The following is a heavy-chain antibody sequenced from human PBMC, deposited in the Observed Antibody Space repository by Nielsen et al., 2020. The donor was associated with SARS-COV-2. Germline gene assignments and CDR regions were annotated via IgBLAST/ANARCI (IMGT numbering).Heavy chain of an antibody. Sequence: GESLKISCAASGFTFSSYGMHWVRQAPGKGLEWVAVISYDGSNKYYADSVKGRFTISRDNSKNTLYLQMNSLRAEDTAVYCCAKEQRRISGSYYKPSIYYYYYYGMDVWGQGTTVTVSS. D-gene: IGHD3-10*01. CDR3: AKEQRRISGSYYKPSIYYYYYYGMDV. J-gene: IGHJ6*02. CDR2: ISYDGSNK. V-gene: IGHV3-30*18. CDR1: GFTFSSYG.